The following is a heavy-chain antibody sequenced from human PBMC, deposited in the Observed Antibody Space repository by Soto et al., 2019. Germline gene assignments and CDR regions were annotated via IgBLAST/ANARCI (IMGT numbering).Heavy chain of an antibody. CDR3: ARNRPYSSSWYAADY. J-gene: IGHJ4*02. Sequence: QVQLQESGPGLVKPSETLSLTCTASGGSVSSGSYYWSWIRQPPGKGLEWIGYIYYSGSTNYNPSLKSRVTISVDTSKNQFSLKLSSVTAADTAVYYCARNRPYSSSWYAADYWGQGTLVTVSS. V-gene: IGHV4-61*01. CDR2: IYYSGST. CDR1: GGSVSSGSYY. D-gene: IGHD6-13*01.